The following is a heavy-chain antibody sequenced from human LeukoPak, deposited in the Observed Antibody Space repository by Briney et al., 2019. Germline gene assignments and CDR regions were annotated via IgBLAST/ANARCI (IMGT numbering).Heavy chain of an antibody. Sequence: PGGSLRLSCAASGFTFKSYAMNWVRQSPGQGLEWVSTISGDAVTSWYADSVKGRFTVSRDNSKNIVFLQMNNLRAEDTAVYYCAGAGYYYYYGMDVWGQGTTVTVSS. J-gene: IGHJ6*02. CDR3: AGAGYYYYYGMDV. CDR1: GFTFKSYA. V-gene: IGHV3-23*01. CDR2: ISGDAVTS.